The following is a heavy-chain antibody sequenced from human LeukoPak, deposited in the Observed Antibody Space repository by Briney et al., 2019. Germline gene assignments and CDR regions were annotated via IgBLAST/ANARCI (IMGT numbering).Heavy chain of an antibody. D-gene: IGHD2-2*01. V-gene: IGHV3-48*01. CDR2: ISSSSSTI. J-gene: IGHJ6*03. Sequence: GGSLRLSCAASGFTFSTYWMSWVRQAPGRGLEWVSYISSSSSTIYYADSVKGRFTISRDNAKNSLYLQMNSLRAEDTAVYYCARGPSSSTSWYYYYMDVWGKGTTVAVSS. CDR1: GFTFSTYW. CDR3: ARGPSSSTSWYYYYMDV.